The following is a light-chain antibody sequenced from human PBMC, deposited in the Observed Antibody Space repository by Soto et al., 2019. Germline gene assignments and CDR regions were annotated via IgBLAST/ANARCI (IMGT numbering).Light chain of an antibody. V-gene: IGKV1-5*03. CDR3: QQYNSYFTWR. CDR1: QSISSW. J-gene: IGKJ1*01. CDR2: KAS. Sequence: DKQMKHSASALSAYVGDRLTINYRASQSISSWLAWYQDKPGKAPKLLIYKASSLESGVPSRFSGSGSGTEFTLTISSLQADDFATYCCQQYNSYFTWRSGQGTKVDIK.